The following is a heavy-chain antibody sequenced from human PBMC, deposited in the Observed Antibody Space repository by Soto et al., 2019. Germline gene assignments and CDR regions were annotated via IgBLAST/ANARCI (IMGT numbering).Heavy chain of an antibody. Sequence: GGSLRLSCAASGFTFDDYAMHWVRQAPGKGLEWVSGISWNSGSIGYADSVKGRFTISRDNAKNSLYLQMNSLRAEDTALYYCAKDIGLTGYYYYYYYGMDVWGQGTTVTVSS. D-gene: IGHD3-9*01. CDR3: AKDIGLTGYYYYYYYGMDV. CDR2: ISWNSGSI. CDR1: GFTFDDYA. J-gene: IGHJ6*02. V-gene: IGHV3-9*01.